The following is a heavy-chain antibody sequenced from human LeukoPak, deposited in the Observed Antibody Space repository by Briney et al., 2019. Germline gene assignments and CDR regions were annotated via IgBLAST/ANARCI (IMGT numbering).Heavy chain of an antibody. CDR2: ISAYNGNT. V-gene: IGHV1-18*01. Sequence: ASVTVSCKASGYTFTSYGISWVRQAPGQGLEWMGWISAYNGNTNYAQKLQGRVTMTTDTSTSTAYMELRSLRSDDTAVYYCARVSRTFGGVIVIQGIDYWGQGTLVTVSS. CDR3: ARVSRTFGGVIVIQGIDY. D-gene: IGHD3-16*02. J-gene: IGHJ4*02. CDR1: GYTFTSYG.